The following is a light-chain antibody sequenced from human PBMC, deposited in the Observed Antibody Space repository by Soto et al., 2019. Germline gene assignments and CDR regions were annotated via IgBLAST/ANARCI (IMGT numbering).Light chain of an antibody. CDR2: KAS. CDR3: QQTNSYPHT. J-gene: IGKJ2*01. CDR1: QSISGW. Sequence: DIQMTQSPSTLSASVGDRVTITCRASQSISGWLAWYQQKPGKAPKLLIYKASSLESAVPSRFSGSGSGTEFTLTIRSLQPDDFATYYCQQTNSYPHTLGHGPKLDIK. V-gene: IGKV1-5*03.